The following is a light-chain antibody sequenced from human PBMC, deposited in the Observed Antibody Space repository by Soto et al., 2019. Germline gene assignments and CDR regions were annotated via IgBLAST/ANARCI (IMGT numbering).Light chain of an antibody. J-gene: IGLJ3*02. CDR2: SNN. V-gene: IGLV1-44*01. CDR3: AAWDDSLNGRWV. CDR1: SSNIGSNT. Sequence: QSVLTQPPSASGTPGQRVTISCSGSSSNIGSNTVNWYQQLPGTAPKLLIYSNNQRPSGVPDRFSGSKSGTSASLAISGLQSEDEADYYCAAWDDSLNGRWVFGGGPQLTVL.